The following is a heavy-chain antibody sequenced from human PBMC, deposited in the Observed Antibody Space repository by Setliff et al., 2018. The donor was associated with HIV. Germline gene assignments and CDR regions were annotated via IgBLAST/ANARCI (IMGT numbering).Heavy chain of an antibody. CDR2: ITGSGGNT. J-gene: IGHJ4*02. Sequence: GGSLRLSCVPSGFTFGGFAMSWVRQAPGRGLEWVSAITGSGGNTYYADAVKGRFTISRDNSENTLYLQMNSLRADDTAMYYCAKGHYDDWYYFDYWGPGTLVTVSS. CDR3: AKGHYDDWYYFDY. CDR1: GFTFGGFA. V-gene: IGHV3-23*01. D-gene: IGHD4-17*01.